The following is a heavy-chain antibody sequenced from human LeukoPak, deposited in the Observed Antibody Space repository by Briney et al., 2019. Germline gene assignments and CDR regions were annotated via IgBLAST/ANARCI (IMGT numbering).Heavy chain of an antibody. V-gene: IGHV3-74*01. CDR2: INTDGRST. J-gene: IGHJ5*02. Sequence: SGGSLRLSCAASGSTFSDYWMHWVRQTPGKGLVWVSRINTDGRSTNYADSVKGRFTISRGNAQNTLYLQMNSLRAEDTAVYYCARDLRVTNWFDPWGQGTPVTVSS. CDR3: ARDLRVTNWFDP. D-gene: IGHD2-21*02. CDR1: GSTFSDYW.